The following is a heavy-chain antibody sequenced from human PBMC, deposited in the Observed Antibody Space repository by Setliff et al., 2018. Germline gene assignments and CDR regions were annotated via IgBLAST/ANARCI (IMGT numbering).Heavy chain of an antibody. V-gene: IGHV3-21*01. CDR2: ISDSSFHI. CDR3: AGSRAWIPVLDS. J-gene: IGHJ4*02. Sequence: PGGSLRLSCTASAFPFSIYSMHWVRQAPGKGLEWVSSISDSSFHIYYRDSVKGRFTISRDNARNSLYLQMNSLRADDTAVYYCAGSRAWIPVLDSWGQGLLVTVSS. D-gene: IGHD5-18*01. CDR1: AFPFSIYS.